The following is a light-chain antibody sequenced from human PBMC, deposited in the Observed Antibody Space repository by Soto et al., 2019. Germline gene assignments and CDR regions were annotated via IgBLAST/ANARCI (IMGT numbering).Light chain of an antibody. V-gene: IGKV3-11*01. CDR3: KCPGT. CDR1: QSVSSY. CDR2: DAS. Sequence: EIVLTQSPATLSLSPGERATLSCRASQSVSSYLAWYQQKPGQAPRLLIYDASNRATGIPARFSGSGSGTDFSSTLTGVVPEYYSVYYSKCPGTFGPGTKVDIK. J-gene: IGKJ3*01.